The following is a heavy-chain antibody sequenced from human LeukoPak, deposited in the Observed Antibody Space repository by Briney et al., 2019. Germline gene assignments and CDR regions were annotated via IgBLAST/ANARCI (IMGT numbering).Heavy chain of an antibody. V-gene: IGHV3-21*01. D-gene: IGHD5-24*01. Sequence: TGGSLRLSCAAAGFTFSSSSMNWVRQTPGKGPEWVSSISGESKYIYYADSVTGRFTISRDNAKNSLYLQMNSLRAEDTAVYYCARGAVFQGNYDYWGQGTQVTVSS. CDR3: ARGAVFQGNYDY. J-gene: IGHJ4*02. CDR2: ISGESKYI. CDR1: GFTFSSSS.